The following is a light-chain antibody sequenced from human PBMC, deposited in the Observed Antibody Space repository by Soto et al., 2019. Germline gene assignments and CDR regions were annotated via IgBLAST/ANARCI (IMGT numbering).Light chain of an antibody. CDR2: DAS. CDR3: QQYDSYSIT. J-gene: IGKJ5*01. Sequence: IQLTQSPSSLSASVGDRVTFTCRATQSVSSWLAWYQKKPGKAPKLLIYDASSLESGVPSRFSGSGSGTEFTLTISSLQPDDFATYYCQQYDSYSITFGQGTRLEIK. CDR1: QSVSSW. V-gene: IGKV1-5*01.